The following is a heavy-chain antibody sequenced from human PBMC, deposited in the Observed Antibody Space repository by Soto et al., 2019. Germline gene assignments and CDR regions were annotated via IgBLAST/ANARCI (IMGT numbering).Heavy chain of an antibody. D-gene: IGHD1-26*01. Sequence: GESLKISCKGSGYSFTSYWISWVRQMPGKGLEWMGRIDPSDSYTNYSPSFQGHVTISADKSISTAYLQWSRLKASDTAMYYCARGSRIVGATHYYGMDVWGQGTTVTVSS. V-gene: IGHV5-10-1*01. CDR2: IDPSDSYT. J-gene: IGHJ6*02. CDR3: ARGSRIVGATHYYGMDV. CDR1: GYSFTSYW.